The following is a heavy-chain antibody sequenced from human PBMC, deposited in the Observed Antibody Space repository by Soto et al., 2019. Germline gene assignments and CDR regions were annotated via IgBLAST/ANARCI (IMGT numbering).Heavy chain of an antibody. CDR3: ARDARQQLADY. J-gene: IGHJ4*02. V-gene: IGHV1-18*01. Sequence: GASVKVSCKTSGYTFTSFGISWVRQAPGQGLEWMGWINTYTGNTNYAQKFQGRVTMTTDTSTSTANMELWSLRSDDTAVYYCARDARQQLADYWAQGTLVTVSS. D-gene: IGHD6-13*01. CDR1: GYTFTSFG. CDR2: INTYTGNT.